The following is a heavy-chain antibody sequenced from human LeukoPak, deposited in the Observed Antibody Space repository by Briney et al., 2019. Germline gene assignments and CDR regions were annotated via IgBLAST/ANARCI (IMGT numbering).Heavy chain of an antibody. CDR3: ARALKNLNYGILGLDY. D-gene: IGHD1-7*01. CDR2: ISSSGSTI. Sequence: GGSLRLSCAASGFTFSDYYMSWIRQAPGKGLEWVSYISSSGSTIYYADSVKGRFTISRDNAKNSLYLQMNSLRAEDTAVYYCARALKNLNYGILGLDYWGQGTLVTVSS. CDR1: GFTFSDYY. V-gene: IGHV3-11*01. J-gene: IGHJ4*02.